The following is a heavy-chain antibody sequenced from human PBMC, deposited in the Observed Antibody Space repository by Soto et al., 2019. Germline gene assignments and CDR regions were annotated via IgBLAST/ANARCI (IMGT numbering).Heavy chain of an antibody. Sequence: ASVKVSCKAAGYTFTSYGISWVRQAPGQGLEWMGWISAYNGNTNYAQKLQGRVTMTTDTSTSTAYMELRSPRSDDTAVYYCARDHPPYGYGMDVWGQGTTVTVSS. CDR1: GYTFTSYG. D-gene: IGHD4-17*01. J-gene: IGHJ6*02. CDR3: ARDHPPYGYGMDV. V-gene: IGHV1-18*01. CDR2: ISAYNGNT.